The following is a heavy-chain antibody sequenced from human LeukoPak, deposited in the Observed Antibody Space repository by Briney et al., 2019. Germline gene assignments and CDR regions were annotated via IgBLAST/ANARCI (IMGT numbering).Heavy chain of an antibody. CDR2: INPSVGST. CDR3: ARAYYYDTSGYYPGGDY. D-gene: IGHD3-22*01. J-gene: IGHJ4*02. Sequence: ASVKVSCKASGYTFSNYYMYRVRQAPGQGLEWMGIINPSVGSTSYAQKFQGRVTLTRDTSTSTVYMELSSLRSEDTAVYYCARAYYYDTSGYYPGGDYWGQGTLVTVSS. CDR1: GYTFSNYY. V-gene: IGHV1-46*01.